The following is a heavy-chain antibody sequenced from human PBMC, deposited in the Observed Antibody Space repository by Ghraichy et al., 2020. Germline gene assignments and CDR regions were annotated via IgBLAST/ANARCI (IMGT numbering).Heavy chain of an antibody. CDR3: ARVSVVITDAFDI. V-gene: IGHV1-2*02. Sequence: ASVKVSCKASGYTFTGYYMHWVRQAPGQGLEWMGWINPNSGGTNYAQKFQGRVTMTRDTSISTAYMELSRLRSDDTAVYYCARVSVVITDAFDIWGQGTMVTVSS. D-gene: IGHD3-22*01. J-gene: IGHJ3*02. CDR2: INPNSGGT. CDR1: GYTFTGYY.